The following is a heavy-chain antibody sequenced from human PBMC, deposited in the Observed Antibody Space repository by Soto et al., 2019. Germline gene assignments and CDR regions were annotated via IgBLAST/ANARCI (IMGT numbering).Heavy chain of an antibody. CDR3: ARDGTFDI. CDR1: GYSFTKYF. Sequence: QVQLVQSGAEVKKPGASVKVSCQASGYSFTKYFIQWIRQGPGQDLEWVGLINPAGGTTSFAPKFQGRVTMTRDTSTRTVFMELRSLRSDDTGVYFCARDGTFDIWGQGTLVTVSS. D-gene: IGHD1-7*01. CDR2: INPAGGTT. J-gene: IGHJ4*02. V-gene: IGHV1-46*01.